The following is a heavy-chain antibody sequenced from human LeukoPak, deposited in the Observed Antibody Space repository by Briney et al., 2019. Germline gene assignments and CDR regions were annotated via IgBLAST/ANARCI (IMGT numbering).Heavy chain of an antibody. CDR2: INHSGST. D-gene: IGHD3-10*01. CDR3: ARGQVGHHFDY. CDR1: GGSFSGYY. V-gene: IGHV4-34*01. Sequence: SETLSLTCAVYGGSFSGYYWNWIRQPPGKGLEWIGEINHSGSTNYNPSPKSRVTISVDTSKNQFSLKLSSVTAADTAVYYCARGQVGHHFDYWGQGTLVTVSS. J-gene: IGHJ4*02.